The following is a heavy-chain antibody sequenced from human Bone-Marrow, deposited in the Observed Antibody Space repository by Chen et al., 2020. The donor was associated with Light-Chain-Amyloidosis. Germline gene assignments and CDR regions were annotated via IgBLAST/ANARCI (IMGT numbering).Heavy chain of an antibody. Sequence: QVQLQESGPGLVKPSETLSLTCAVSGYSISSGYSWGWIRQPPGKGLEWIGSIYQSGTTYYNPSLKSRVTISVDTSKNQFSLRLTSVTAADTAVYYCARAGYSSRWYGEHWFDPWGQGTLVTVSS. CDR3: ARAGYSSRWYGEHWFDP. CDR1: GYSISSGYS. J-gene: IGHJ5*02. D-gene: IGHD6-13*01. V-gene: IGHV4-38-2*01. CDR2: IYQSGTT.